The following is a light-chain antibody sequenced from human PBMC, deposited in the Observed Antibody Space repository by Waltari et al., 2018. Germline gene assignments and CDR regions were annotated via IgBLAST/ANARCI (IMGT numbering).Light chain of an antibody. CDR3: QQSYSNRRT. CDR1: QGISSF. J-gene: IGKJ2*02. CDR2: DAS. V-gene: IGKV3-11*01. Sequence: IVLTQSPATLSLSPGERATLSCRASQGISSFLAWYQQKPGQAPRLLVYDASNRATGIPARFSGSGSGADFTLTINNLQPEDFATYFCQQSYSNRRTFGQGTKLEIK.